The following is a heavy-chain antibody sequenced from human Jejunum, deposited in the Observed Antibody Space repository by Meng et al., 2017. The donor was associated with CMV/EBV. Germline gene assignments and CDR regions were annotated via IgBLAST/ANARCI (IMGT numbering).Heavy chain of an antibody. V-gene: IGHV3-53*01. Sequence: VASGGGLIQPGGSLRLACAAAGFTVSSNYMNWVRQAPGKGLQWVSIFYAGGNTYYTESVKGRFTISRDSSKNTLYLQMNSLRAEDTAVYYCARTRGGSSHDGFDIWGQGTMVTVSS. CDR3: ARTRGGSSHDGFDI. D-gene: IGHD1-26*01. CDR1: GFTVSSNY. J-gene: IGHJ3*02. CDR2: FYAGGNT.